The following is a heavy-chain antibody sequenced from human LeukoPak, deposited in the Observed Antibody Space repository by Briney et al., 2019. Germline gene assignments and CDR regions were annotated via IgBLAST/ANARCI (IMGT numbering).Heavy chain of an antibody. CDR2: INPSDGTT. V-gene: IGHV1-46*01. CDR1: GYSFTDYH. Sequence: GASVKVSCKASGYSFTDYHIHWVRQAPGQGLEWMGIINPSDGTTYYIQKFQGRVTITRDTSTSTVYMELSSLRSGDTAIYYCARVFCGGGTCYSRGLIDSWGQGTLVTVSS. CDR3: ARVFCGGGTCYSRGLIDS. J-gene: IGHJ4*02. D-gene: IGHD2-15*01.